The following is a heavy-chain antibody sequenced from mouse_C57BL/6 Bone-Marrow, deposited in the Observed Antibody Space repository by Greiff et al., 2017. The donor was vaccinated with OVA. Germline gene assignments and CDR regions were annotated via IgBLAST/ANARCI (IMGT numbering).Heavy chain of an antibody. V-gene: IGHV1-22*01. CDR2: INPNSGGT. CDR3: ARGDGAY. CDR1: GYTFTDYN. J-gene: IGHJ3*01. Sequence: EVQLQQSGPELVKPGASVKLSCKASGYTFTDYNMHWVQQSPGKSLEWIGYINPNSGGTCYTQKFKGQSTLTVNKSSSTAFMELRSLTSEDAAVYYCARGDGAYGGQGTLVTVSA. D-gene: IGHD3-3*01.